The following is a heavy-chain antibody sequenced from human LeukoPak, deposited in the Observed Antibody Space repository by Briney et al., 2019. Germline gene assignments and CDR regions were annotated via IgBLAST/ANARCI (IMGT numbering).Heavy chain of an antibody. D-gene: IGHD3-10*01. V-gene: IGHV3-30-3*01. Sequence: GGSLRLSCAASGFSFSDYAMSWVRQAPGKGLEWVAVIAYDGGNKYYADSVRGRFIISRDNSKNTLYLQLNSLRAEDTAVYYCARYDECASGSYTIYYWGQGTLVTVSS. CDR1: GFSFSDYA. CDR2: IAYDGGNK. CDR3: ARYDECASGSYTIYY. J-gene: IGHJ4*02.